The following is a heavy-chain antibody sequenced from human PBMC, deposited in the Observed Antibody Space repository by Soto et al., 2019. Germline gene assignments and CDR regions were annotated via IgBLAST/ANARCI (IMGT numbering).Heavy chain of an antibody. CDR3: ARTSIVEYDSNGGYYRHFDY. CDR2: ISNDETKA. CDR1: GFSFSYYA. J-gene: IGHJ4*02. Sequence: PGGSLRLSCATSGFSFSYYAMQWVRQAPGKGLDWVALISNDETKALYADSVKGRFTVSRDSSKKTLYLQMNSLRLEDTAVYYCARTSIVEYDSNGGYYRHFDYWGQGA. D-gene: IGHD3-22*01. V-gene: IGHV3-30-3*01.